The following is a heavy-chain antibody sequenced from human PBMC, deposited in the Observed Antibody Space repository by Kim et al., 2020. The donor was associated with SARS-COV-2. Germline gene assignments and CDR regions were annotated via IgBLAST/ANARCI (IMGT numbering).Heavy chain of an antibody. CDR3: ARGRRSWRIAAAGTRNYYYCGMDV. D-gene: IGHD6-13*01. V-gene: IGHV1-69*04. J-gene: IGHJ6*02. CDR2: IIPILGIA. CDR1: GGTFSSYA. Sequence: SVKVSCKASGGTFSSYAISWVRQAPGQGLEWMGRIIPILGIANYAQKFQGRVTITADKSTSTAYMELSSLRSEDTAVYYCARGRRSWRIAAAGTRNYYYCGMDVWGQGTTVTVSS.